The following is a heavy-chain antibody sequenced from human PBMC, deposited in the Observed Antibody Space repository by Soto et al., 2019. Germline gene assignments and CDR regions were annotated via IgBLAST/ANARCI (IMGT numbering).Heavy chain of an antibody. CDR3: ARMIVATIPSIDY. V-gene: IGHV4-39*01. CDR2: IYYSGST. D-gene: IGHD5-12*01. CDR1: GGSIGSSSYY. J-gene: IGHJ4*02. Sequence: SETLSLTCTVSGGSIGSSSYYWGWIRQPPGKGLEWIGSIYYSGSTYYNPSLKSRVTISVDTSKNQFSLKLSSVTAADTAVYYCARMIVATIPSIDYWGQGTLVTVSS.